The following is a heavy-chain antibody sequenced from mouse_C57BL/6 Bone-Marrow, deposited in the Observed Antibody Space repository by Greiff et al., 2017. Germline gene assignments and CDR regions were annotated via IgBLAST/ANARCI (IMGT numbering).Heavy chain of an antibody. CDR1: GYAFTNYL. CDR2: INPGSGGT. CDR3: ARGRGYSNLRFAWFAY. D-gene: IGHD2-5*01. J-gene: IGHJ3*01. V-gene: IGHV1-54*01. Sequence: VQLQQSGAELVRPGTSVKVSCKASGYAFTNYLIVWVKQRPGQGLEWIGVINPGSGGTNYNEKFKGKATLTADKSSSTDYMQLSSLTSEDSAVYFCARGRGYSNLRFAWFAYWGQGTLVTVSA.